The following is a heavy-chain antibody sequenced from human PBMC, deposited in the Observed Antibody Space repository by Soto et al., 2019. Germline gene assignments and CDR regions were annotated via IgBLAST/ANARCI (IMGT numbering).Heavy chain of an antibody. CDR3: ARECSGGSCSDAFDI. J-gene: IGHJ3*02. CDR1: GGSISSYY. CDR2: IYYSGST. Sequence: SETLSLTCTVSGGSISSYYWSWIRQPPGKGLEWIGYIYYSGSTNYNPSLKSRVTISVDTSKNQFSLKLSSVTAADTAVYYCARECSGGSCSDAFDIWGQGTMVTVSS. V-gene: IGHV4-59*01. D-gene: IGHD2-15*01.